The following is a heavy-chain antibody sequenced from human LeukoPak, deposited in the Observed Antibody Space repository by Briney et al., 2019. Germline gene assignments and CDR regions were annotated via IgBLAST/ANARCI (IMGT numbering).Heavy chain of an antibody. CDR3: AKVKGGSGNWFDP. Sequence: GGSLRLSCAASGFTFSSYGMHWVRQAPGKGLEWVAVISYDGSNKYYADSVKGRFTISRDNSKNTLYLQMNSLRAEDTAVYYCAKVKGGSGNWFDPWGQGTLVTVSS. V-gene: IGHV3-30*18. CDR1: GFTFSSYG. D-gene: IGHD6-19*01. J-gene: IGHJ5*02. CDR2: ISYDGSNK.